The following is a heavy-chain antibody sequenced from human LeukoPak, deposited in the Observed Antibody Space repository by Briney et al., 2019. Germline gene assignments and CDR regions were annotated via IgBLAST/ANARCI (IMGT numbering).Heavy chain of an antibody. D-gene: IGHD3/OR15-3a*01. CDR1: GVSISSSNSY. J-gene: IGHJ4*02. CDR2: IYYTGNT. CDR3: ARQTGSGLFILP. V-gene: IGHV4-39*01. Sequence: SETLSRTCTVSGVSISSSNSYWGWIRQPPGKGLEWIGSIYYTGNTYYNASLKSRVTISIDTSKNQISLRLTSVTATDTAIYYCARQTGSGLFILPGGQGTLVTVSS.